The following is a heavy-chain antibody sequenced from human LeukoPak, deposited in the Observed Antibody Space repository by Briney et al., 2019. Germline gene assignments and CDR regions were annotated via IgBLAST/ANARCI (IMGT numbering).Heavy chain of an antibody. V-gene: IGHV1-18*01. J-gene: IGHJ6*02. CDR2: ISAYNGNT. CDR3: ARDSPVDYDFWSGYPNLYYGMDV. D-gene: IGHD3-3*01. Sequence: ASVKVSCKASGYTFTSYGISWVQQAPGQGLEWMGWISAYNGNTNYAQKLQGRVTMTTDTSTSTAYMELRSLRSDDTAVYYCARDSPVDYDFWSGYPNLYYGMDVWGQGTTVTVSS. CDR1: GYTFTSYG.